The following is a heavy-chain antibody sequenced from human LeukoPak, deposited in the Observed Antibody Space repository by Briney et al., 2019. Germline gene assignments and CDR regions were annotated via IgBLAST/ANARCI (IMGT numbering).Heavy chain of an antibody. CDR1: GITFGYYT. Sequence: GGSLRLSCTASGITFGYYTMSWFRQAPGMGLEWVGLIRSKVYGRTTEHAASVRGRFTISRDDSKSIVYLQMNSLKNEDTALYYCSREVGGSYWDYWGQGNQVTVSS. CDR2: IRSKVYGRTT. V-gene: IGHV3-49*03. J-gene: IGHJ4*02. D-gene: IGHD1-26*01. CDR3: SREVGGSYWDY.